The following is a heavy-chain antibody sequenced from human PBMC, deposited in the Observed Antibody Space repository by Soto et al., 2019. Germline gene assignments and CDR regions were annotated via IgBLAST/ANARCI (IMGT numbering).Heavy chain of an antibody. V-gene: IGHV1-69*02. CDR2: IIPILGIA. D-gene: IGHD4-17*01. CDR3: ARTTVTTNYYYYGMDV. Sequence: GASVKVSCKASGGTFSSYTISWVRQAPGQGLEWMGRIIPILGIANYAQKFQGRVTITADKSTSTAYMELSSLRSEDTAVYYCARTTVTTNYYYYGMDVWGQGTTVTVSS. J-gene: IGHJ6*02. CDR1: GGTFSSYT.